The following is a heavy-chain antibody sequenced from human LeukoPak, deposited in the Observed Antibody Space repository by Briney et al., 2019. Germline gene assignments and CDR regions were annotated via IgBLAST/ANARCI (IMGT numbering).Heavy chain of an antibody. D-gene: IGHD5-24*01. CDR2: IYYSGTI. Sequence: SETLSLTYIGSDVSIRSYYRSWIGQPPGKGLEWIGHIYYSGTIKYNPSLKSRVTISVDVPNNQFSLNLRSVTAADTAVYYCARVREGYTPAMDYWAQRTLVTVSS. J-gene: IGHJ4*02. CDR3: ARVREGYTPAMDY. CDR1: DVSIRSYY. V-gene: IGHV4-59*01.